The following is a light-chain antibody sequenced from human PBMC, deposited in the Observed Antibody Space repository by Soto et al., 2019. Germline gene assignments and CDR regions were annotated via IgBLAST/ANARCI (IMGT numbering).Light chain of an antibody. CDR2: KVS. CDR1: QSINTW. V-gene: IGKV1-5*03. J-gene: IGKJ1*01. CDR3: QHYYSYSQT. Sequence: DSQMTQSPSTLSASVGDRVTITGRASQSINTWLSWYQLKPGNAPKVLIYKVSSLESGVPSRFGGSGSGTELTGTISCLQPDELATYYWQHYYSYSQTFGQGTKVEIK.